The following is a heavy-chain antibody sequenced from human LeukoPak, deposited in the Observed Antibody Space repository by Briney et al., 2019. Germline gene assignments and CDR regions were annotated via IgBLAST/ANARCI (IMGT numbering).Heavy chain of an antibody. Sequence: ASVKVSCKASGYTFTSRGISWVRQAPGQGLEWMGWINGDSGNTNYAQKFQGRVTMARDTSTNTAYMELRSLRSDDTAVYYCGRDEVSGGWYNHWGQGTLVTVSS. V-gene: IGHV1-18*01. CDR2: INGDSGNT. J-gene: IGHJ4*02. CDR3: GRDEVSGGWYNH. D-gene: IGHD6-19*01. CDR1: GYTFTSRG.